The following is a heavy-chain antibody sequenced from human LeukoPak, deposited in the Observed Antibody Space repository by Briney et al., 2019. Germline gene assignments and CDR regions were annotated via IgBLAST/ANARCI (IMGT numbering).Heavy chain of an antibody. Sequence: GGSLRLSCAASGLTFSSYAMSWVRQAPGKGLEWVSAISGSGGSTYYADSVKGRFTISRDNSKNTLYLQMNSLRAEDTAVYYCAKDVISVGATYFDYWGQGTLVTVSS. V-gene: IGHV3-23*01. D-gene: IGHD1-26*01. CDR2: ISGSGGST. J-gene: IGHJ4*02. CDR3: AKDVISVGATYFDY. CDR1: GLTFSSYA.